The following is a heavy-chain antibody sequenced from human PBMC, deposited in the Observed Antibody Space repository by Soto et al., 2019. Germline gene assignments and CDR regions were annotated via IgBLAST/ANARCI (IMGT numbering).Heavy chain of an antibody. CDR3: ARHEGPYYDFWSGYYSSGYYYGMDV. CDR2: IYYSGST. CDR1: GDSISSSTYF. J-gene: IGHJ6*02. V-gene: IGHV4-39*01. D-gene: IGHD3-3*01. Sequence: KPSETLSLTCTVSGDSISSSTYFGGWVRQPPGKGLEWIGSIYYSGSTYYNPSLKSRVTISVDTSKNQFSLKLSSVTAADTAVYYCARHEGPYYDFWSGYYSSGYYYGMDVWGQGTTVTVSS.